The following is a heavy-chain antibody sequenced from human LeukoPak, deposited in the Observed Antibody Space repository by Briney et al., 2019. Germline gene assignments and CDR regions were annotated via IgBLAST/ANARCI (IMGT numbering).Heavy chain of an antibody. J-gene: IGHJ3*02. CDR3: ARDTTPKYYYDSSGYYWFGAFDI. V-gene: IGHV4-59*01. CDR1: GGSISSYY. D-gene: IGHD3-22*01. Sequence: PSETLSLTCTVSGGSISSYYWSWIRQPPGKGLEWIGYIYYSGSTNYNPSLKSRVTISVDTSKNQFSLKLSSVTAADTAVYYCARDTTPKYYYDSSGYYWFGAFDIWGQGTTVTVSS. CDR2: IYYSGST.